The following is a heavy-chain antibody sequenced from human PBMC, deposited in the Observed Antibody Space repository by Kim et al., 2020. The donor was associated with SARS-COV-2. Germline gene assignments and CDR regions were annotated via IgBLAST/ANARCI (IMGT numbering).Heavy chain of an antibody. Sequence: GGSLRLSCAASGFTFSSYGMHWVRQAPGKGLEWVAVISYDGSNKYYADSVKGRFTISRDNSKNTLYLQMKSLRAEDTAVYYCAKESITMVRVPVFDYWG. CDR3: AKESITMVRVPVFDY. V-gene: IGHV3-30*18. J-gene: IGHJ4*01. D-gene: IGHD3-10*01. CDR1: GFTFSSYG. CDR2: ISYDGSNK.